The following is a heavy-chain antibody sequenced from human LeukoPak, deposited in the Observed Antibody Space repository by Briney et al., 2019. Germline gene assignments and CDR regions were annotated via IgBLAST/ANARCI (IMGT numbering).Heavy chain of an antibody. D-gene: IGHD4-23*01. CDR3: ARHISSGGTSAHFDY. CDR1: GGSISNGGYY. J-gene: IGHJ4*02. V-gene: IGHV4-30-2*01. CDR2: IYHSGST. Sequence: SETLSLTCSVFGGSISNGGYYWSWIRQPPGKGLEWIGYIYHSGSTYYNPSLKSRVTISIDRSKSQFSLNLSSVTAADTAVYYCARHISSGGTSAHFDYWGQGTLVTVSS.